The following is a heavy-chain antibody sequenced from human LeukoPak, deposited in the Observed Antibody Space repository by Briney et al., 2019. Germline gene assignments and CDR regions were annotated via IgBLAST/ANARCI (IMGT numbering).Heavy chain of an antibody. V-gene: IGHV4-4*07. CDR2: IYTSDNT. Sequence: PSETLSLTCTVSGSSISAYYWTWTRRPAGRGLEWIGRIYTSDNTDYNPSLKSRVTMSVDTSKNQFSLKLTSVTAADTAVYYCARDFDRAGGDYFDYWGQGALVTVSS. CDR3: ARDFDRAGGDYFDY. D-gene: IGHD2-15*01. J-gene: IGHJ4*02. CDR1: GSSISAYY.